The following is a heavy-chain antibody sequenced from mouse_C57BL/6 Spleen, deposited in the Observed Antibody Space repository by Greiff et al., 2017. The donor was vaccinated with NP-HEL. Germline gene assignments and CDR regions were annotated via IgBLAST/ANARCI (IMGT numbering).Heavy chain of an antibody. J-gene: IGHJ2*01. CDR1: GFSLTSYG. CDR2: IWSGGST. V-gene: IGHV2-5*01. Sequence: QVQLQQSGPGLVQPSQSLSITCTVSGFSLTSYGVHWVRQSPGKGLEWLGVIWSGGSTDYNAAFMSRLSITTDNSNNLVFFKMNSLKADDTAIYYCANTSVRTSDYCDYWGQGTTLTVSS. D-gene: IGHD1-1*01. CDR3: ANTSVRTSDYCDY.